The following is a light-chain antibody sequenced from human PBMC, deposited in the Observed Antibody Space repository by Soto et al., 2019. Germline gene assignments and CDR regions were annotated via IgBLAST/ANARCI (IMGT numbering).Light chain of an antibody. V-gene: IGKV3-15*01. Sequence: EIVMTQSPATLSVSPGERATLSCRASQSVSSNLAWYQQKPGQAPRLLIYGASTRATGIPARFSGSGSGTEFTLTISSLQSEDFAVYYCQHYGNSRGTFGHGTKVEIK. CDR1: QSVSSN. CDR3: QHYGNSRGT. CDR2: GAS. J-gene: IGKJ1*01.